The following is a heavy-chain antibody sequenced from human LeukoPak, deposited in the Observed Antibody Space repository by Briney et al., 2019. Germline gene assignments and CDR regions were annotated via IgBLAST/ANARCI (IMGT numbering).Heavy chain of an antibody. J-gene: IGHJ3*02. CDR1: SASISTYY. CDR2: IYHSGST. D-gene: IGHD3-10*01. Sequence: SETLSLTCTVSSASISTYYWSWIRQPPGKGLEWIGYIYHSGSTNYNPSLKSRVTISVDTSKNQFSLKLSSVTAADTAVYYCAREDLLWFGELSRAFDIWGQGTMVTVSS. CDR3: AREDLLWFGELSRAFDI. V-gene: IGHV4-59*01.